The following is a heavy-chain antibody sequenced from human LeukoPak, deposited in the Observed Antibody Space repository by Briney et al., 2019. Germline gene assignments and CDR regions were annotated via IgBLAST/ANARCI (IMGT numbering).Heavy chain of an antibody. D-gene: IGHD3-10*01. CDR2: INAGNGNT. CDR3: ARATYYYGSGLNWFDP. V-gene: IGHV1-3*01. CDR1: GYTFTSYA. Sequence: ASVKVSCKASGYTFTSYAMHWVRQAPGQRLEWMGWINAGNGNTKYSQKFQGRVTITRDTSASTAYMELSGLRSEDTAVYYCARATYYYGSGLNWFDPWGQGTLVTVSS. J-gene: IGHJ5*02.